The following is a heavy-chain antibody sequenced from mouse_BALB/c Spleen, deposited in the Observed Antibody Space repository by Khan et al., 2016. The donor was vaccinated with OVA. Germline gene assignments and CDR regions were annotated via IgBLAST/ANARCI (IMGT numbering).Heavy chain of an antibody. CDR3: ARSPYGNFAY. J-gene: IGHJ3*01. CDR2: ISSDGDYT. D-gene: IGHD2-1*01. CDR1: GFTFSTYA. V-gene: IGHV5-9-3*01. Sequence: EVELVESGGGLVKPGGSLKLSCAASGFTFSTYAMSWVRQTPEKRLEWVATISSDGDYTYYPDNVTGRFTISRDNAKNTLYLQMSSLRSEDTAMYYCARSPYGNFAYCGQGTLVTVSA.